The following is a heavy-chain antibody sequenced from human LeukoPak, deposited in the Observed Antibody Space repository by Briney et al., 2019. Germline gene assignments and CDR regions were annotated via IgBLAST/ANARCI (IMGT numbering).Heavy chain of an antibody. CDR3: ARRAGDYSHPYDN. V-gene: IGHV3-53*01. J-gene: IGHJ4*02. CDR1: GFIVSSNC. Sequence: GGSLRLSCVASGFIVSSNCMSWVRQAPGKGLEWVSFIYSGGSTYYADSVKGRFTISRDNSKNTLYLQMNSLRAEDTAVYYCARRAGDYSHPYDNWGQGTLVTVSS. D-gene: IGHD3-22*01. CDR2: IYSGGST.